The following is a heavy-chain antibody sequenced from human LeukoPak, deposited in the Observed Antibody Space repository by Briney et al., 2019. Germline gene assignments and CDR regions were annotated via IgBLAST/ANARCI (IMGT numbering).Heavy chain of an antibody. CDR2: ISGSGGST. V-gene: IGHV3-23*01. J-gene: IGHJ4*02. Sequence: GGSLRLSCAASGFTFSSYSMSWVRQAPGKGLEWVSGISGSGGSTDYADSVKGRFTISRDNSKNTLYLQMNSLRVEDTAVYYCAKDPGYQVVYRFDYWGQGTLVTVSS. CDR3: AKDPGYQVVYRFDY. D-gene: IGHD2-2*01. CDR1: GFTFSSYS.